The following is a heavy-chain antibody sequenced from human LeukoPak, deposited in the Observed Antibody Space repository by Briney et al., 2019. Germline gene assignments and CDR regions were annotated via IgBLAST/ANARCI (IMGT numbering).Heavy chain of an antibody. V-gene: IGHV3-23*01. CDR1: GFTFSSYA. CDR3: VKDSDYDYSSGSGRGFDP. Sequence: GGSLRLSCVASGFTFSSYAMSWVRQAPGKGLEWVSAISGSGGSTYYADSVKGRLTISRDNSKNTLYLQMNSMRVGDTAVYYCVKDSDYDYSSGSGRGFDPWGQGTPVTVSS. J-gene: IGHJ5*02. D-gene: IGHD3-10*01. CDR2: ISGSGGST.